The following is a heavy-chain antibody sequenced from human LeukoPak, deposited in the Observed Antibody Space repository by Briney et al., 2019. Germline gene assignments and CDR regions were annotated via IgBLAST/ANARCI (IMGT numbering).Heavy chain of an antibody. CDR1: GGTFRSYA. D-gene: IGHD2-2*01. CDR2: IIPIFGTA. V-gene: IGHV1-69*13. Sequence: SSVKVSCKASGGTFRSYAISWVRQAPGQGLEWMGGIIPIFGTANYAQKFQGRVTITADESTSTAYMELSSLRSEDTAVYYCARGQYCSSTSCRTQTPYYYYGMDVWGQGTTVTVSS. CDR3: ARGQYCSSTSCRTQTPYYYYGMDV. J-gene: IGHJ6*02.